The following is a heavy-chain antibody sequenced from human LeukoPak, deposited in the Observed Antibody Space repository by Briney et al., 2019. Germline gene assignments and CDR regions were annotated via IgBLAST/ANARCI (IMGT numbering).Heavy chain of an antibody. CDR1: GFTFSSYS. V-gene: IGHV3-21*01. Sequence: GGSLRLSCAASGFTFSSYSMNWVRQALGKGLEWVSSISSSSSYIYYADSVKGRFTISRDNAKNSLYLQMNSLRAEDTAVYYCTRGPLAAAGDYWGRGTLVTVTS. CDR2: ISSSSSYI. D-gene: IGHD6-13*01. J-gene: IGHJ4*02. CDR3: TRGPLAAAGDY.